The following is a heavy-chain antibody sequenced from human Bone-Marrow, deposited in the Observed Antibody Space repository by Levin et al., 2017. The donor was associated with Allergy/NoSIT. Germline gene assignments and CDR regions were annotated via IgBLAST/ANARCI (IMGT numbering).Heavy chain of an antibody. V-gene: IGHV3-66*01. J-gene: IGHJ4*02. CDR1: AFSVSSNY. Sequence: ASVKVSCAASAFSVSSNYMTWVRQAPGKGLECVSLIYSGGSTAYADSVKGRFTISRDNSKNTLFLQMNNLRVDDTAVYYCATRSVAAPYWGQGTLVTVS. D-gene: IGHD6-19*01. CDR2: IYSGGST. CDR3: ATRSVAAPY.